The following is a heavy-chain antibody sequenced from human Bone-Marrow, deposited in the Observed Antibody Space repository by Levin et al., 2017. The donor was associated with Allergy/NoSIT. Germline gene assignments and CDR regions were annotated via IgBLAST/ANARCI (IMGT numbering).Heavy chain of an antibody. Sequence: GGSLRLSCSVSGFTFSSYAMHWVRQAPGKGLEYVSAISSNGGNTYYADSVKGRFTISRDNSKNTLYLQMSSLGVEDTAVYFCAKVHCSSTSCSHDAFDIWGQGTMVTVSS. V-gene: IGHV3-64D*06. CDR1: GFTFSSYA. CDR3: AKVHCSSTSCSHDAFDI. CDR2: ISSNGGNT. J-gene: IGHJ3*02. D-gene: IGHD2-2*01.